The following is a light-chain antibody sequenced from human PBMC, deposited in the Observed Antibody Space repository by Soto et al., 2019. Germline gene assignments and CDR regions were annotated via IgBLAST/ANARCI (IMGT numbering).Light chain of an antibody. Sequence: EIVLTQSPGTLSLSPGERATLSCRASQSVSSSYLAWYQQKPGQAPRLLIYGASSRDTGIPDRFSGSGSGTDFTLTISRLEPEDFAVYYWQQYGSSPPVTFGQGTRLEIK. CDR1: QSVSSSY. CDR3: QQYGSSPPVT. CDR2: GAS. J-gene: IGKJ5*01. V-gene: IGKV3-20*01.